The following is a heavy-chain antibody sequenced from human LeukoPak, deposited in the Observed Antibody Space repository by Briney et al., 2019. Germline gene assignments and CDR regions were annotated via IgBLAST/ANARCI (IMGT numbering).Heavy chain of an antibody. CDR1: GGSISSYY. V-gene: IGHV4-59*01. CDR2: IYYSGST. D-gene: IGHD3-10*01. J-gene: IGHJ2*01. CDR3: ARRSITMVRGVIPRGYFDL. Sequence: PSETLSLTCTVSGGSISSYYWSWIRQPPGKGLEWIGYIYYSGSTNYNPSLKSRVTISVDTSKNQFSLKLSSVTAADTAVYYCARRSITMVRGVIPRGYFDLWGRGTLVTVSS.